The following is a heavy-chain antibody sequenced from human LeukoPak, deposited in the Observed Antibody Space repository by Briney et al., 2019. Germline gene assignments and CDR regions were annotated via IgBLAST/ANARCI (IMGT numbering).Heavy chain of an antibody. V-gene: IGHV3-9*01. J-gene: IGHJ4*02. CDR2: ISWNSGSI. CDR3: AREVVWFGTRPDY. Sequence: PGGSLRLSCAASGFTFDDYAMHWVRQAPGKGLEWVSGISWNSGSIGYADSVKGRFTISRDNSKNTLYLQMNSLRAEDTAIYYCAREVVWFGTRPDYWGQGTLVTVSS. CDR1: GFTFDDYA. D-gene: IGHD3-10*01.